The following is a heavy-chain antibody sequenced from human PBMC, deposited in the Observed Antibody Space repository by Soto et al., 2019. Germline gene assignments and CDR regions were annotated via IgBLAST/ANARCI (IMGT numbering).Heavy chain of an antibody. CDR1: GYSFTSYW. CDR3: ARRVRYSSGWYHNYYYYYGMDV. CDR2: IYPGDSDT. J-gene: IGHJ6*02. Sequence: GESLKISCKGSGYSFTSYWIGWVRQMPGKGLEWMGIIYPGDSDTRYSPSFQGQVTISADKSISTAYLQWSSLKASDTAMYYCARRVRYSSGWYHNYYYYYGMDVWGQGTTVTVSS. D-gene: IGHD6-19*01. V-gene: IGHV5-51*01.